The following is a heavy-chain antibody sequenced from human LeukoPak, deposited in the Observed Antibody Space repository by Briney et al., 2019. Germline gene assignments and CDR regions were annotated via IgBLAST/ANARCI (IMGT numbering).Heavy chain of an antibody. CDR2: ISYDGSNK. Sequence: GGSLRLSCAASGFTFSSYGMHWARQAPGKGLEWVAVISYDGSNKYYADSVKGRFTISRDNSKNTLYLQMNSLRAEDTAVYYCAKGQITRSDRFDYWGQGTLVTVSS. D-gene: IGHD3-16*01. CDR3: AKGQITRSDRFDY. CDR1: GFTFSSYG. V-gene: IGHV3-30*18. J-gene: IGHJ4*02.